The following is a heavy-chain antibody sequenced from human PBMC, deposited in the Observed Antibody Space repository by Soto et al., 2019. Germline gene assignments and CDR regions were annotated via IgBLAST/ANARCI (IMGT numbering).Heavy chain of an antibody. CDR2: TFYRYKRSN. D-gene: IGHD3-10*01. V-gene: IGHV6-1*01. Sequence: SQTLSLTCAISGDSVSSDSAALNLIRQSPSRGIEWLGRTFYRYKRSNDYAVSVKSRITINPDTSKNHFSLQLRSVSPEYTAVYYCAREGVTMVRGGISYYYYSGRDVWGQRTTGTVSS. CDR3: AREGVTMVRGGISYYYYSGRDV. CDR1: GDSVSSDSAA. J-gene: IGHJ6*02.